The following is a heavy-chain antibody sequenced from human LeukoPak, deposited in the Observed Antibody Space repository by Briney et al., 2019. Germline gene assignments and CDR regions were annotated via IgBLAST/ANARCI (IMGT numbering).Heavy chain of an antibody. D-gene: IGHD3-10*01. CDR1: GFTLSSYS. CDR3: ARGYGSGRLNVLFDY. J-gene: IGHJ4*02. V-gene: IGHV3-21*01. CDR2: ISSSSSSI. Sequence: GGSLRLSCAASGFTLSSYSMNWVRQAPGKGLEWVSSISSSSSSINNADSVNGRFTISRDNTKKSLYLQMNSLRAEDTAVYYCARGYGSGRLNVLFDYWGQGTLVTVSS.